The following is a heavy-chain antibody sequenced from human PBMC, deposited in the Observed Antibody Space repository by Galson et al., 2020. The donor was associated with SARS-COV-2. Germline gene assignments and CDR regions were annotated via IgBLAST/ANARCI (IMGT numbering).Heavy chain of an antibody. D-gene: IGHD2-2*01. CDR1: GFTFSSYA. Sequence: GESLKISCAASGFTFSSYAMSWVRQAPGKGLEWVSAISGSGGSTYYADSVKGRFTISRDNSKNTLYLQMNSLGAEDTAVYYCAKPGVVPVYYYYYMDVWGKGTTVTVSS. CDR2: ISGSGGST. CDR3: AKPGVVPVYYYYYMDV. J-gene: IGHJ6*03. V-gene: IGHV3-23*01.